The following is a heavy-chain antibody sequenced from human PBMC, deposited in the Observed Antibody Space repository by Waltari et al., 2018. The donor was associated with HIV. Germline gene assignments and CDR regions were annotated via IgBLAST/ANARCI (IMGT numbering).Heavy chain of an antibody. J-gene: IGHJ2*01. CDR2: IIPIFGTA. Sequence: QVQLVQSGAEVKKPGSSVKVSCTASGGPFSRYVISWVRQAPGQGLEWMGGIIPIFGTANYAQKFQGRVTITADKSTSTAYMELSSLRSEDTAVYYCASTLTTVVTYWYFDLWGRGTLVTVSS. CDR1: GGPFSRYV. CDR3: ASTLTTVVTYWYFDL. V-gene: IGHV1-69*06. D-gene: IGHD4-17*01.